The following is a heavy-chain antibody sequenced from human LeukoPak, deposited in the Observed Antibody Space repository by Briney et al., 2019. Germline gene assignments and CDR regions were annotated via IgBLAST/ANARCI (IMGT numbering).Heavy chain of an antibody. CDR1: GFTVRSKY. CDR3: ATELRYVGGYFDY. J-gene: IGHJ4*02. CDR2: ILTGDNT. Sequence: PGGSLRLSCAASGFTVRSKYMSWVRQAPGKGPEWVSVILTGDNTYYSDSVRGRFTISRDHSRNTQYLQMNNLRAEDTAVYYCATELRYVGGYFDYWGQGTLVTVSS. V-gene: IGHV3-53*01. D-gene: IGHD3-9*01.